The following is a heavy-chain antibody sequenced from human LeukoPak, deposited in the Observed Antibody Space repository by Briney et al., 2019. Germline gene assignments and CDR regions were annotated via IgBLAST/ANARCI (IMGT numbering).Heavy chain of an antibody. V-gene: IGHV3-30*03. Sequence: GGSLRLSCAASGFTFSSYGMHWVRQAPGKGLEWVAVISYDGSNKYYADSVKGRFTISRDNSKNTLYLQMNSLRAEDTAVYYCAQGSVYWGQGTLVTVSS. CDR1: GFTFSSYG. CDR3: AQGSVY. J-gene: IGHJ4*02. D-gene: IGHD3-10*01. CDR2: ISYDGSNK.